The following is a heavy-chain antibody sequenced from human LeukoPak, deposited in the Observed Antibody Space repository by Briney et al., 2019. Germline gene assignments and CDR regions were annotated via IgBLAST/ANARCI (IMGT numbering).Heavy chain of an antibody. CDR3: ARGGIAVAADAFDI. Sequence: GGSLRLSCAASGFTVSSNYMSWVRQAPGKGLEWVSVIYSGGSTYYADSVKGRFTISRDNSKNTLYLQMNSLRAEDTAVYYCARGGIAVAADAFDIWGQGTMVTISP. D-gene: IGHD6-19*01. V-gene: IGHV3-66*01. J-gene: IGHJ3*02. CDR2: IYSGGST. CDR1: GFTVSSNY.